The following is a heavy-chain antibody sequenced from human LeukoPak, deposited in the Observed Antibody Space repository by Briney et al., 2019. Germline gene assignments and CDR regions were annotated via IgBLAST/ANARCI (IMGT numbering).Heavy chain of an antibody. D-gene: IGHD3-9*01. CDR1: GGSISSYY. Sequence: SETLSLTCTVSGGSISSYYWSWIRQPPGKGLEWIGYIYYSGSTNYNPSLKSRVTISVDTSKNQFSLKLSSVTAADTAVYYCARQAPDWSSDYWGQGTLVTVSS. J-gene: IGHJ4*02. V-gene: IGHV4-59*08. CDR2: IYYSGST. CDR3: ARQAPDWSSDY.